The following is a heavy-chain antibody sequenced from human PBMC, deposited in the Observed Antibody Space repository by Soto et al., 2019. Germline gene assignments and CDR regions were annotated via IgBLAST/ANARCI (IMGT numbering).Heavy chain of an antibody. V-gene: IGHV3-30-3*01. D-gene: IGHD5-18*01. Sequence: QVLLVESGGGVVQPGRSLRLSCAASGFTFSNFAMHWVRQTPGKGLEWVAVISYEGNDKFYAYSVQGRFTISRDNSKNSLYLQMRSLRTEDTALCSCDRERREGGLGHSLGTPDKWGPGTLVTVSS. CDR2: ISYEGNDK. CDR1: GFTFSNFA. J-gene: IGHJ4*01. CDR3: DRERREGGLGHSLGTPDK.